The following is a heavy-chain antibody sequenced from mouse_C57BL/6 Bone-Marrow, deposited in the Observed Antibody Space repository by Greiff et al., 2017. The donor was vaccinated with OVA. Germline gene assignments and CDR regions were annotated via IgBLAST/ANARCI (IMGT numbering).Heavy chain of an antibody. V-gene: IGHV1-53*01. Sequence: QVQLQQSGTELVKPGASVKLSCKASGYTFTSYWMHWVKQRPGQGLEWIGNINPSNGGTNYNEKFKSKATLTVDKSSSTAYMQLSSLTSEDSAVYYCARGGQLRRSAFWFAYWGQGTLVTVSA. CDR2: INPSNGGT. D-gene: IGHD3-2*02. CDR1: GYTFTSYW. CDR3: ARGGQLRRSAFWFAY. J-gene: IGHJ3*01.